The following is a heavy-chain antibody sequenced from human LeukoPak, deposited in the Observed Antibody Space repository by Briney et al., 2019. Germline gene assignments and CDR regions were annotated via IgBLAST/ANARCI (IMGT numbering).Heavy chain of an antibody. J-gene: IGHJ6*02. V-gene: IGHV3-7*01. Sequence: PGGSLRLSCAASGFTFSGHWITWVRQAPGKGLEWVANINQDGSQKYYVDSVKGRFTISRDNAKNSVYLQMNSLRDEDTAVYYCAKVLVGFYYGSGTYTGYFRAMDVWGLGTTVTVSS. CDR2: INQDGSQK. CDR3: AKVLVGFYYGSGTYTGYFRAMDV. CDR1: GFTFSGHW. D-gene: IGHD3-10*01.